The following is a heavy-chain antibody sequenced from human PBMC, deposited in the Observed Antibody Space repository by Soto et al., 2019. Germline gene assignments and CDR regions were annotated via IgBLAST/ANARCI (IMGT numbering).Heavy chain of an antibody. CDR1: GFTFSNYG. CDR2: ISYDGSHQ. J-gene: IGHJ5*02. D-gene: IGHD2-8*01. CDR3: AKDPKCCTIGSHFLDNWFDP. V-gene: IGHV3-30*18. Sequence: GGYLRLSCAASGFTFSNYGMHWVRQTPGKGLEWVAVISYDGSHQFYTDSVKGRFTISRDNSKNTLYLQMNSLKTEDTAMYYCAKDPKCCTIGSHFLDNWFDPWGQGTLVTVSS.